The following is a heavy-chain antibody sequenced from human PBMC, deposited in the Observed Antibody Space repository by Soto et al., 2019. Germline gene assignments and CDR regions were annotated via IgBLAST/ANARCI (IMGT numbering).Heavy chain of an antibody. J-gene: IGHJ5*02. Sequence: EVQLLESGGGLVQPGGSLRLSCAASGFTFSSYAMNWVRQAPGTGLEWVSASSGSGGSTYYADSVKGRFTISRDNSKNTLYLQMNSLRAEDTAVYYCANDRTVTPVGWFDPWGQGTLVTVSS. CDR1: GFTFSSYA. D-gene: IGHD4-17*01. V-gene: IGHV3-23*01. CDR3: ANDRTVTPVGWFDP. CDR2: SSGSGGST.